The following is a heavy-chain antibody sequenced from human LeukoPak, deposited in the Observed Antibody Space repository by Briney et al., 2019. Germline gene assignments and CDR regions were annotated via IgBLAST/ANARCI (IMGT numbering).Heavy chain of an antibody. CDR2: ISSSSSII. Sequence: PGGSLRLSCAASGFTFSSYSMNWVRQAPGKGLEWVSYISSSSSIIYYADSVKGRFTISRDNAKNSLYLQMNSLRDEDTAVYYCARVAFGSTPGANWGQGTLVTVSS. CDR3: ARVAFGSTPGAN. D-gene: IGHD3-10*01. J-gene: IGHJ4*02. CDR1: GFTFSSYS. V-gene: IGHV3-48*02.